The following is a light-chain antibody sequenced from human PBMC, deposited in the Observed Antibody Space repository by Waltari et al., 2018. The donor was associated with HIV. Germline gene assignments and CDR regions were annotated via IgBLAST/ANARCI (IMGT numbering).Light chain of an antibody. CDR2: RNN. CDR1: SSNVGNQG. J-gene: IGLJ2*01. Sequence: QAGLTQPPSVSKALRQTATRTCTGNSSNVGNQGAAWLQQHQGHPPKLLSYRNNNRPSGISERFSASRSGNIASLNITGLQPEDESDYYCSAWDSSLGEWVFGGGTKLTVL. CDR3: SAWDSSLGEWV. V-gene: IGLV10-54*04.